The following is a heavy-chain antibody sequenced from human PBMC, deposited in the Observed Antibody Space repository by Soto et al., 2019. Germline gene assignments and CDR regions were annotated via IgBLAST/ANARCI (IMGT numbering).Heavy chain of an antibody. J-gene: IGHJ4*02. Sequence: LRLSCAASEFTFSSYAMSWVRQAPGKGLEWVSAISGSGGSTYYADSVKGRFTISGDNSKNTLFLQMNSLRVEDTATYYCAKRSGSGWYYFDYWGQGTLVTVSS. CDR1: EFTFSSYA. D-gene: IGHD6-19*01. CDR2: ISGSGGST. V-gene: IGHV3-23*01. CDR3: AKRSGSGWYYFDY.